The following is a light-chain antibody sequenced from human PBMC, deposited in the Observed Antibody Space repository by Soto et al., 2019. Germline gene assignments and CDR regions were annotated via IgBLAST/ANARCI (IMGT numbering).Light chain of an antibody. CDR1: QGISHY. Sequence: DIQMTQSPSSLSASVGDTVTITCRASQGISHYLAWYQQRPGKVPKLLIHTASILQSGVSSRFSASGSGTDFTLTSSSLQPEDVATYYCQKYDSVPWTFGRGTKVEIK. CDR2: TAS. J-gene: IGKJ1*01. CDR3: QKYDSVPWT. V-gene: IGKV1-27*01.